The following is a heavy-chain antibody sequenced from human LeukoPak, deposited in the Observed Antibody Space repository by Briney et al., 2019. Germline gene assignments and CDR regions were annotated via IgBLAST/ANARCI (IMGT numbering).Heavy chain of an antibody. CDR1: GFTFTSYA. V-gene: IGHV3-7*01. Sequence: AGGSLRLSCAASGFTFTSYAMSWVRQAPGKGLEWVANIKQDGSEKYYVDSVKGRFTISRDNAKNSLYLQMNSLRAEDTAVYYCARDPDFWSGYYTGAGVSDYWGQGTLVTVSS. J-gene: IGHJ4*02. CDR2: IKQDGSEK. CDR3: ARDPDFWSGYYTGAGVSDY. D-gene: IGHD3-3*01.